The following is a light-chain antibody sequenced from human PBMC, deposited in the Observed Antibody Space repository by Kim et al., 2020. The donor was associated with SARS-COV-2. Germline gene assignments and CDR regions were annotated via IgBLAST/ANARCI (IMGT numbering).Light chain of an antibody. CDR1: QSVSK. Sequence: LAVSPGERATLACRASQSVSKLAWYQQRPGQAPRLLIYGASTRATGIPARFSGSGSGTEFTLTISSLQSEDFAVYYCQQYNIWRTFGQGTKVDIK. V-gene: IGKV3-15*01. CDR2: GAS. J-gene: IGKJ1*01. CDR3: QQYNIWRT.